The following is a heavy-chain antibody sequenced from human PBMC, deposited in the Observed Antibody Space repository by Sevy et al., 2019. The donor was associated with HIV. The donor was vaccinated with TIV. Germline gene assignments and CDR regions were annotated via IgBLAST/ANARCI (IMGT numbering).Heavy chain of an antibody. V-gene: IGHV4-59*08. CDR2: IYYNGHI. J-gene: IGHJ4*02. CDR1: GGSIPSLY. D-gene: IGHD1-26*01. Sequence: SETLSLTCTVSGGSIPSLYWKWIRQPPGPGLEWIANIYYNGHINYNPSLKSRVTLSLDTSKNQFSLRLSSVTAADTAMYYCAGENAWGRGYSWGQGTLVTVSS. CDR3: AGENAWGRGYS.